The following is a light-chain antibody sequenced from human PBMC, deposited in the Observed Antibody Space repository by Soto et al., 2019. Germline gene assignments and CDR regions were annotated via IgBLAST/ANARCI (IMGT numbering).Light chain of an antibody. CDR1: QSISNW. V-gene: IGKV1-5*01. CDR2: DAS. CDR3: QQYYNYPWT. Sequence: CRASQSISNWLAWHQQKPGKAPKVLIYDASNLKSGVPSRFSGSGSGTEFIITISSLQPDDFETYDCQQYYNYPWTFGQGTKVDNK. J-gene: IGKJ1*01.